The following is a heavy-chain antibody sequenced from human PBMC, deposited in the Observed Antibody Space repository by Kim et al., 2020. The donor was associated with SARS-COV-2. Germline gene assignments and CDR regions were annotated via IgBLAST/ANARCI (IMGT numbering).Heavy chain of an antibody. J-gene: IGHJ6*02. CDR3: ASTIFRFITMVRGVSNYGMDV. CDR1: GFIFSSYG. D-gene: IGHD3-10*01. V-gene: IGHV3-33*01. Sequence: GGSLRLSCAASGFIFSSYGMHWVRQAPGKGLEWVAVIWSDGSNKYYADSVKGRFTISRDNSKNTLYLQMNSLRAEDTAVYYCASTIFRFITMVRGVSNYGMDVWGQGTTVTVSS. CDR2: IWSDGSNK.